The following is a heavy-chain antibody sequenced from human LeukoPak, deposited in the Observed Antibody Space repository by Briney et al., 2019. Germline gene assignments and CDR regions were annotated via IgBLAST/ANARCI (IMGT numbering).Heavy chain of an antibody. CDR2: ISGSGGST. CDR3: ARYCSSTSCYRGHYYYMDV. V-gene: IGHV3-23*01. CDR1: GFTFSSYA. J-gene: IGHJ6*03. Sequence: GGSLRLSCAASGFTFSSYAMSWVRQAPGKGLEWVSGISGSGGSTYNADSVKGRFTISRDNAKHSLYLQMNSLRAEDTALYYCARYCSSTSCYRGHYYYMDVWGKGTTVTVSS. D-gene: IGHD2-2*02.